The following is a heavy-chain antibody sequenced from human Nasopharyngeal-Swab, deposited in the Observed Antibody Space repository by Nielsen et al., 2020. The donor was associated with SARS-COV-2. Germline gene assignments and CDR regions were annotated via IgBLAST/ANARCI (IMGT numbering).Heavy chain of an antibody. V-gene: IGHV3-30*04. CDR2: ISYDGSNK. Sequence: GGSLRLSCAASGFTFSSYAMHWVRQAPGKGLEWVAVISYDGSNKYYADSVKGRFTISRDNSKNTLCLQMNSLRAEDTAVYYCARDLVGATYWGQGTLVTVSS. D-gene: IGHD1-26*01. CDR3: ARDLVGATY. CDR1: GFTFSSYA. J-gene: IGHJ4*02.